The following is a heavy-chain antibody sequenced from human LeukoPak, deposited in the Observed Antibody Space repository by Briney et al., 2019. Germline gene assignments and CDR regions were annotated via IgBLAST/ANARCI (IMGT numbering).Heavy chain of an antibody. V-gene: IGHV4-59*01. J-gene: IGHJ6*03. D-gene: IGHD3-10*01. CDR1: GGSISSYY. CDR3: ARTTTVRGTYYMDV. CDR2: IYYSGST. Sequence: PSETLSLTCTVSGGSISSYYWSWIRQPPGKGLEWIGYIYYSGSTNYNPSLKSRVTISVDTSKNQFSLKLSSVTAADTAVYYCARTTTVRGTYYMDVWGKGTTVTISS.